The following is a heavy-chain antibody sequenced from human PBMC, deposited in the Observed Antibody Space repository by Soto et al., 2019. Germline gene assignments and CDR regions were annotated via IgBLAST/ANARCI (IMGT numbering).Heavy chain of an antibody. J-gene: IGHJ3*02. CDR2: IYHTGTT. CDR3: ARDRSDTFNSFDALDI. CDR1: GASVSSGGHY. Sequence: QVQLQESGPGLVKPSETLSLTCTVSGASVSSGGHYWSWIRQPPGEGLEWIAYIYHTGTTDYNPCLKRLVTISVDLAKNQCSLRLSSVSAADTAVYYCARDRSDTFNSFDALDIWGQGTMVTVSS. V-gene: IGHV4-61*08. D-gene: IGHD1-1*01.